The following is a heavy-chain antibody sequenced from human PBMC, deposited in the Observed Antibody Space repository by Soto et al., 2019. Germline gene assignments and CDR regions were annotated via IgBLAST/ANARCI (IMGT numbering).Heavy chain of an antibody. D-gene: IGHD2-15*01. CDR2: INHSGST. J-gene: IGHJ6*02. CDR1: GGSFSGYY. Sequence: QVQLQQWGAGLLKPSETLSLTCAVYGGSFSGYYWSWIRQPPGKGLEWIGEINHSGSTNYNPSLKGRITISVDTSQNQFSLKLSSVTAADTAVYYCARKEVVVAGGMDVWGQGTTVTVSS. CDR3: ARKEVVVAGGMDV. V-gene: IGHV4-34*01.